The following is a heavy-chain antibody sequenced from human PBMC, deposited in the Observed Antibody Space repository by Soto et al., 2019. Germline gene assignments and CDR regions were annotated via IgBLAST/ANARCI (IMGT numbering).Heavy chain of an antibody. CDR3: ARDSVGTYYDVWSGVTSSYY. CDR2: IKQDGSEK. CDR1: GFTFSSYW. V-gene: IGHV3-7*01. J-gene: IGHJ4*02. D-gene: IGHD3-3*01. Sequence: EVQLVESGGGLVQPGGSLRLSCAASGFTFSSYWMSWVRQAPGTGLEWVANIKQDGSEKYYVDSVKGRFTISRDNAKNALYLQMNSLRAEDTAVDYCARDSVGTYYDVWSGVTSSYYLGQGTLVTVSS.